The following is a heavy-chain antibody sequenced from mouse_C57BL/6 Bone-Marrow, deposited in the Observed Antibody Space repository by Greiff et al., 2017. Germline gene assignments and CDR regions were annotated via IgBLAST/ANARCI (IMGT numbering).Heavy chain of an antibody. CDR2: INPYNGGT. D-gene: IGHD1-1*01. CDR1: GYTFTDYY. J-gene: IGHJ3*01. CDR3: ARPLLPFAY. Sequence: VQLQQSGPVLVKPGASVKMSCKASGYTFTDYYMNWVKQSHGKSLEWIGVINPYNGGTSYNQKFKGKATLTVDKSSSTAYMELNSLTSEDSAVYYCARPLLPFAYWGQGTLVTVSA. V-gene: IGHV1-19*01.